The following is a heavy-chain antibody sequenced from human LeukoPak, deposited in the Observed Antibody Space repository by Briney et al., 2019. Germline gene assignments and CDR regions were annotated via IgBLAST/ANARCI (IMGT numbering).Heavy chain of an antibody. CDR2: MNPNSGNT. CDR3: ARGLGYYDFWSGYFHTGYYMDV. V-gene: IGHV1-8*03. J-gene: IGHJ6*03. D-gene: IGHD3-3*01. CDR1: GYTFTSYD. Sequence: ASVKVSCKASGYTFTSYDINWVRQATGQGLEWMGWMNPNSGNTGYAQKFQGRVTITRNTSISTAYMELSSLRSEDTAVYYCARGLGYYDFWSGYFHTGYYMDVWGKGTTVTVSS.